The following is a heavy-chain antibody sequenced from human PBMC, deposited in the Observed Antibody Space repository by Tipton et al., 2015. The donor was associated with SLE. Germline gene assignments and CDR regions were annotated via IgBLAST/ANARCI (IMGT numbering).Heavy chain of an antibody. D-gene: IGHD2-2*02. CDR1: GFTFSNYW. CDR3: AKTSTAAAIGFHLGY. V-gene: IGHV3-74*01. CDR2: INSDGSST. J-gene: IGHJ4*02. Sequence: SLRLSCAASGFTFSNYWMHWVRQAPGKGLVWVSRINSDGSSTNYADSVKGRFTISRDNAKNTLYLLMNSLRAEDTAVYYCAKTSTAAAIGFHLGYWGQGTLVTVSS.